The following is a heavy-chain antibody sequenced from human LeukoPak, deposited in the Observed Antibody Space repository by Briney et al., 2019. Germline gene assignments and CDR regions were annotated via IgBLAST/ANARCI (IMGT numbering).Heavy chain of an antibody. V-gene: IGHV3-15*01. CDR1: GFTFSKAW. Sequence: GVCLRLSCAASGFTFSKAWMSWVRQAPGKGLEWIGRIKSKTDGGTTDYAAPVKGRFTISRDDSRNTMSLQMNSLKTEDTAVYYCTTITMIREHEDYWGQGTLVTVSS. D-gene: IGHD3-10*01. CDR2: IKSKTDGGTT. CDR3: TTITMIREHEDY. J-gene: IGHJ4*02.